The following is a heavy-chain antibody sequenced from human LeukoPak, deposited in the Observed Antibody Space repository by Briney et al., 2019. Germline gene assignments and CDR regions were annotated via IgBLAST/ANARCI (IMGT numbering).Heavy chain of an antibody. CDR1: DDSLSSGTYY. D-gene: IGHD5-12*01. CDR3: ARGVDRTKIYS. V-gene: IGHV4-31*03. CDR2: IHYTGSI. J-gene: IGHJ4*02. Sequence: PSETLPLTCTVSDDSLSSGTYYWNWIRLYPGKGLEWIGCIHYTGSIYYNPSLKSRVTISVDTSKNQFSLNVNSVTAADTAVYYCARGVDRTKIYSWGQGTLVTVSS.